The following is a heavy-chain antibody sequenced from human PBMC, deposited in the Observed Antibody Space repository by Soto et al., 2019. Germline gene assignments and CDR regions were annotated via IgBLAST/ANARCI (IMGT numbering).Heavy chain of an antibody. D-gene: IGHD6-13*01. CDR2: ISTSGST. Sequence: SETLSPTCTVSGGSISSYYWSWNRQPAGKGLEWIGRISTSGSTNYNPSLKSLVTISVDTSKNQFSLKLISVTAADTAVYYCARGGYSSSWYLFDYWGQGTLVTVSS. J-gene: IGHJ4*02. CDR3: ARGGYSSSWYLFDY. V-gene: IGHV4-4*07. CDR1: GGSISSYY.